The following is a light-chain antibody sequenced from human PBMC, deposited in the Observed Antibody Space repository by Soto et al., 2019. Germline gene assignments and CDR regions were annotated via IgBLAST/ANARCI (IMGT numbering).Light chain of an antibody. CDR1: QSISSY. V-gene: IGKV1-39*01. J-gene: IGKJ1*01. CDR2: AAS. Sequence: DIQMTQSPSSLSASVGDRVTITCRASQSISSYLNWYQQKPGKAPKLLIYAASSLQSGVPSRFSGSGSGTDFTLTISSLQPEDSAVYFCQHYGYSQWTFGQGTKVDIK. CDR3: QHYGYSQWT.